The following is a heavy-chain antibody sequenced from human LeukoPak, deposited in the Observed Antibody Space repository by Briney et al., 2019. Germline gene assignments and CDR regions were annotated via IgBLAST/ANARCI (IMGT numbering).Heavy chain of an antibody. J-gene: IGHJ4*02. CDR1: GFTVSTNY. CDR2: IYRDEST. V-gene: IGHV3-66*01. Sequence: GGSLRLSCAASGFTVSTNYMSWVRQAAGKGLEWVCVIYRDESTKYADSVKGRFTISRDNSKNTVYLQMNSLRAEDTAVCYCARDLHYDYWGQGTLVTVSS. CDR3: ARDLHYDY.